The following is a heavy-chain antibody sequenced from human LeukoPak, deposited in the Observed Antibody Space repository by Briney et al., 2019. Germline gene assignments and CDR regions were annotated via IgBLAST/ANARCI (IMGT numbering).Heavy chain of an antibody. CDR2: ISGSGGST. V-gene: IGHV3-23*01. J-gene: IGHJ4*02. CDR1: GFSVSSNH. CDR3: AKAPTPVGATTYFVY. D-gene: IGHD1-26*01. Sequence: GGSLRLSCAASGFSVSSNHMNWVRQAPGKGLEWVSAISGSGGSTYYADSVKGRFTISRDNSKNTLYLQMNSLRAEDTAVYYCAKAPTPVGATTYFVYWGQGTLVTVSS.